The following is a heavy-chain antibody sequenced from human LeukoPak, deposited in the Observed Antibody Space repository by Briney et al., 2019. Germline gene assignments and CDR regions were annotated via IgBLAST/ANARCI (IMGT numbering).Heavy chain of an antibody. Sequence: SETLSPTCTVSGGSVSSYYWSWIRQPPGKGLEWIGYIYYRGNTNYNPSLMSRVTISVDTSKKQFSLKLSSVTAADTAVYYCARTSGYDFNWFDPWGQGTLVTVSS. D-gene: IGHD5-12*01. CDR1: GGSVSSYY. CDR2: IYYRGNT. CDR3: ARTSGYDFNWFDP. J-gene: IGHJ5*02. V-gene: IGHV4-59*08.